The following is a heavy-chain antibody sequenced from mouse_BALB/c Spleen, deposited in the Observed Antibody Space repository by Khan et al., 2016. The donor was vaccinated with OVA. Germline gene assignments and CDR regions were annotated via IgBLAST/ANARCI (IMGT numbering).Heavy chain of an antibody. J-gene: IGHJ1*01. V-gene: IGHV9-3-1*01. Sequence: QIQLVQSGPELKKPGETVKISCKASGYTFTNYGMNWVKQAPGKGLKWMGWINTYTGEPTYADDFKGRFAFSLETSASTAYLQINNLKNEETATYFGAGGGYWDFDVWGEGTTVTVSS. CDR1: GYTFTNYG. CDR3: AGGGYWDFDV. CDR2: INTYTGEP. D-gene: IGHD1-1*02.